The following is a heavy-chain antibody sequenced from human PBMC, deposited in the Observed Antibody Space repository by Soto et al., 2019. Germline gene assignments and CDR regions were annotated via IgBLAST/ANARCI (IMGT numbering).Heavy chain of an antibody. J-gene: IGHJ4*02. CDR3: ARDYYYDSSGYSPLDY. V-gene: IGHV3-21*01. D-gene: IGHD3-22*01. CDR2: ITISSGNI. Sequence: PGGSLRLSCTASGFTFNRYSMNWVRQAPGKWLEWVSSITISSGNIHYADSVNGRFTISRDNAKNSLYLRMGSLRAEDTAVYYCARDYYYDSSGYSPLDYWGQGXLVTVYS. CDR1: GFTFNRYS.